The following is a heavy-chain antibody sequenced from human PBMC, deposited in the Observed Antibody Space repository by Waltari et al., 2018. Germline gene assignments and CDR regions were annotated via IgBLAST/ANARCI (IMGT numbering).Heavy chain of an antibody. V-gene: IGHV4-61*02. J-gene: IGHJ6*02. Sequence: QVQLQESGPGLVRPSQTLSLTCTVSGGSISSGSVYWTWIRQPAGKGLGWVGHIFTGVGPTSNPPHKRRFSVSLDTSVIPFSLRLSSVTAADTAVYYCARDEARYYDIMTGGGYYGLDVWGQGTTVTVSS. CDR3: ARDEARYYDIMTGGGYYGLDV. CDR2: IFTGVGP. D-gene: IGHD3-9*01. CDR1: GGSISSGSVY.